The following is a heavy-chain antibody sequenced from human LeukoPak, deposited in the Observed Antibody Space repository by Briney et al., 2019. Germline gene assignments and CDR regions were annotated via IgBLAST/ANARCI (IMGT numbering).Heavy chain of an antibody. CDR3: AREESGYSSAFDY. J-gene: IGHJ4*02. CDR1: GGSISSGGHY. Sequence: PSQTLSLTCTVSGGSISSGGHYWSWIRQPPGKGLEWIGYTYHSGSTYYNPSLKSRVTISVDTSKNQFSLKLSSVTAADTAVYYCAREESGYSSAFDYWGQGTLVTVSS. CDR2: TYHSGST. D-gene: IGHD5-18*01. V-gene: IGHV4-30-2*05.